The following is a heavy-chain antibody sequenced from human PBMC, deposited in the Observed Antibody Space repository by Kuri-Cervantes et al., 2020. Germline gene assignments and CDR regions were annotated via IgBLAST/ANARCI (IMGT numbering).Heavy chain of an antibody. Sequence: GGSLRLSCAASGFMFDDYAMDWVRQAPGMAEWVSGIGWNSVSIGYADSVKGRFTISRDNAKNSLYLQMNSLRAEDAAVYYCARVFDLWGRGTLVTVSS. CDR2: IGWNSVSI. CDR3: ARVFDL. CDR1: GFMFDDYA. J-gene: IGHJ2*01. V-gene: IGHV3-9*01.